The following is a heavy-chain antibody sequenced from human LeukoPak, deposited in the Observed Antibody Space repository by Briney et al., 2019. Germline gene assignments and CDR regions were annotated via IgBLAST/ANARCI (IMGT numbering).Heavy chain of an antibody. D-gene: IGHD3-22*01. CDR2: ISSSSSTI. V-gene: IGHV3-48*04. CDR3: ARGNQGGDYYDSSGYSD. Sequence: GGSLRLSCAASGFTFSSYSMNWVRQAPGKGLEWVSYISSSSSTIYYADSVKGRFTISRDNAKNSLYLQMNSLRAEDTAVYYCARGNQGGDYYDSSGYSDWGQGTLVTVSS. CDR1: GFTFSSYS. J-gene: IGHJ4*02.